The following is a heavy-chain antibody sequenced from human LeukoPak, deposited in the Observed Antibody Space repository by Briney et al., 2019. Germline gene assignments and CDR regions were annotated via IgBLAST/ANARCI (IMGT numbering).Heavy chain of an antibody. CDR1: GYTFTSYG. V-gene: IGHV1-18*01. CDR2: ISGYNGNT. J-gene: IGHJ4*02. CDR3: ARARYYYDSSGYYHDY. D-gene: IGHD3-22*01. Sequence: ASVKVSCRASGYTFTSYGISWVRQAPGQGLEWMGWISGYNGNTNYAQKFQGRVTITTDESTSTAYMELSSLGSEDTAVYYCARARYYYDSSGYYHDYWGQGTLVTVSS.